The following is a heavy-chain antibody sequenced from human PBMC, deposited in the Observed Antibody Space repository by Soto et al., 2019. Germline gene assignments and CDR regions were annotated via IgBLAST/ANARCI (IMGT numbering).Heavy chain of an antibody. J-gene: IGHJ6*02. V-gene: IGHV1-69*13. CDR2: IIPIFGTA. CDR1: GGTLSSYA. Sequence: ASVKVSCKASGGTLSSYAISWVRQAPGQGLEWMGGIIPIFGTANYAQKFQGRVTITADESTSTAYMELSSLRSEDTALYYCAKGRSYYYYYGVDVWGQGTTVTVSS. CDR3: AKGRSYYYYYGVDV.